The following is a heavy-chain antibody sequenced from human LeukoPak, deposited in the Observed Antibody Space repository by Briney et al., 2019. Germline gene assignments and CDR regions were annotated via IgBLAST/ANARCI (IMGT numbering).Heavy chain of an antibody. CDR1: GGTFSSYA. Sequence: SVKVSCKASGGTFSSYAISWVRQAPGQGLEWMGGIIPIFGTANYAQKFQGRVTITTDESTSTAYMELSSLRSEDTAVYYCARSADGYNWGYFDYWGRGTLVTVSS. CDR2: IIPIFGTA. D-gene: IGHD5-24*01. V-gene: IGHV1-69*05. J-gene: IGHJ4*02. CDR3: ARSADGYNWGYFDY.